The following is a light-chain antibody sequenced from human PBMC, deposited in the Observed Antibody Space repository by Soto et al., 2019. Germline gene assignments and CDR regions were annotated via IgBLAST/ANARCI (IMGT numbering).Light chain of an antibody. CDR1: QSVLYNSDNKNY. Sequence: DLLLTPSPDSLAVSMGERATINCKSSQSVLYNSDNKNYLAWYQQKSGQPPKLLIYWASTRESGVPDRFSGSGSGTDFTLTISSLQAEDVALYYCQQYYSIPRTFGQRTNVDIK. CDR2: WAS. J-gene: IGKJ1*01. CDR3: QQYYSIPRT. V-gene: IGKV4-1*01.